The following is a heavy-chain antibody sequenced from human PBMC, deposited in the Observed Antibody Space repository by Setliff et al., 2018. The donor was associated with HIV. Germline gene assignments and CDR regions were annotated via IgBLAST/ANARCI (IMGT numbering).Heavy chain of an antibody. Sequence: SGPTVVNPTQTLTPTCAFSGFSLTTSAVGVGWIRQPPGKALEWLALIYWDDDKRYRSSLKSRLTITKDTSKNQVVLTMTNMDPVDTATYYCAHSLYCSSSNCSGLLFDYWGQGTLVTVSS. CDR1: GFSLTTSAVG. CDR2: IYWDDDK. CDR3: AHSLYCSSSNCSGLLFDY. J-gene: IGHJ4*02. V-gene: IGHV2-5*02. D-gene: IGHD2-2*01.